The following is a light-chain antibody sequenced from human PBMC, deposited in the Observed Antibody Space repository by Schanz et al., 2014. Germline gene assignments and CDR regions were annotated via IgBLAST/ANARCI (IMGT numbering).Light chain of an antibody. J-gene: IGKJ4*01. CDR1: QSVHSTS. CDR3: QQTYRRLT. Sequence: EIVLTQSPETLSLSPGERATLSCRASQSVHSTSLAWYQQKPGQAPRLLIYGASTRATGIPARFSGSGSGTEFTLTISSLQPEDFATYYCQQTYRRLTFGGGTNIEI. CDR2: GAS. V-gene: IGKV3-20*01.